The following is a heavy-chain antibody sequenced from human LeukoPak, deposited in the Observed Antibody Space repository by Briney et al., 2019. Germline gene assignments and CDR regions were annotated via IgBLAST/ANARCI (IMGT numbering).Heavy chain of an antibody. J-gene: IGHJ4*02. Sequence: GGSLRLSCAASGFTFSSYEMNWVRQAPGKGLEWVSYISSSGSTIYYADSVKGRFTISRDNAKNSLYLQMNSLRAEDTAVYYCARDGGLYFDWSKNYCDYWGQGTLVTVSS. CDR1: GFTFSSYE. D-gene: IGHD3-9*01. CDR2: ISSSGSTI. CDR3: ARDGGLYFDWSKNYCDY. V-gene: IGHV3-48*03.